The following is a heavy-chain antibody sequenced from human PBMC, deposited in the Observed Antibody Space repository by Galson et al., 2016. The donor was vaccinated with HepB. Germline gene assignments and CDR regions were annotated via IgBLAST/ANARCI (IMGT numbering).Heavy chain of an antibody. V-gene: IGHV1-18*01. CDR2: ISPYNGDT. Sequence: SVKVSCKASGYTFTNYGITWVRQAPGQGLEWMGWISPYNGDTNFAQKFQGRVTMTTDTSTSTAYMELRSLRSDDTAVYYCARGTVFPDDYWGQGTLVTVSS. D-gene: IGHD1-14*01. J-gene: IGHJ4*02. CDR1: GYTFTNYG. CDR3: ARGTVFPDDY.